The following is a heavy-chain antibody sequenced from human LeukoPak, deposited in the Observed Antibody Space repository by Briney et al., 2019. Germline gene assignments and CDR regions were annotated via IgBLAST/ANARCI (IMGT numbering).Heavy chain of an antibody. Sequence: ASVNLSCKASGYTFTGYYMHWVRQAPGQGLEWMGWINPNSGGTNYAQTFQGRVTMTRDTSISTAYMELSRLRSDDTAVYYCARERAAAGTRGWFDPWGQGTLVSVSS. CDR1: GYTFTGYY. CDR3: ARERAAAGTRGWFDP. D-gene: IGHD6-13*01. CDR2: INPNSGGT. J-gene: IGHJ5*02. V-gene: IGHV1-2*02.